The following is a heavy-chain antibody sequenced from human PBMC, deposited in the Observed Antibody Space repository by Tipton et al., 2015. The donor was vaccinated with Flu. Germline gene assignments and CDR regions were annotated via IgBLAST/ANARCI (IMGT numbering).Heavy chain of an antibody. D-gene: IGHD1-1*01. Sequence: TLSLTCTVSGDSISTTIYYWGWVRQPPGKGLEWIGSIYYSGNTYYNPSLKSRVTISVESSKNEFSLTLASLTAADTAVYYCARDLWNDRRAYYYYGVDVWGQGTTVTVSS. CDR3: ARDLWNDRRAYYYYGVDV. CDR2: IYYSGNT. J-gene: IGHJ6*02. V-gene: IGHV4-39*07. CDR1: GDSISTTIYY.